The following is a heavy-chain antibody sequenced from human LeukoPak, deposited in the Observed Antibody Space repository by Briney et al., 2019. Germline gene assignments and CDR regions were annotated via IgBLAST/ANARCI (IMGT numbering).Heavy chain of an antibody. Sequence: GESLKISCKGSGYSFTSYWIGWVRQMPGKGLEWMGIIYPGDSDTRYSPSFQGQVTISADKSISTAYLQWSSLKASDTAMYYCARARMATIQYNWFDPWGQGTLVTVSS. CDR2: IYPGDSDT. J-gene: IGHJ5*02. V-gene: IGHV5-51*01. CDR3: ARARMATIQYNWFDP. CDR1: GYSFTSYW. D-gene: IGHD5-24*01.